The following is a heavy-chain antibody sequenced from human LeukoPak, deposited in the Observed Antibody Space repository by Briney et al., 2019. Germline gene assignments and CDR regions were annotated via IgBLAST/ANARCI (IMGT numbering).Heavy chain of an antibody. CDR3: ARHDSSGYSPVDY. J-gene: IGHJ4*02. CDR1: GGSISSYY. V-gene: IGHV4-59*08. CDR2: IYYSGST. Sequence: SETLSLTCTVSGGSISSYYWSWIRQPPGKGLEWIGYIYYSGSTNYNPSLKSRVTISVDTSKNQFSLELSSVTAADTAVYYCARHDSSGYSPVDYWGQGTLVTVSS. D-gene: IGHD3-22*01.